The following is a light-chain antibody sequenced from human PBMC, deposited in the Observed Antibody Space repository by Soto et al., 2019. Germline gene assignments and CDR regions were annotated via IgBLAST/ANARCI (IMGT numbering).Light chain of an antibody. CDR3: ETWDDSLNGRV. V-gene: IGLV1-44*01. CDR1: SSNIGSNV. J-gene: IGLJ3*02. Sequence: QYVLTQPPSASGTPGQRVSISCSGSSSNIGSNVVNWYQQLPGAAPKLLIYTNNQRPSGVPGRFSGSKSGTSASLAISGLQSEDEASYYCETWDDSLNGRVFGGGTKLTVL. CDR2: TNN.